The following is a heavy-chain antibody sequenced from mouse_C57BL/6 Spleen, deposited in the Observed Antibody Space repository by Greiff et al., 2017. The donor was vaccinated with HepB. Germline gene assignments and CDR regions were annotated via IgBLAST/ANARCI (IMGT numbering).Heavy chain of an antibody. J-gene: IGHJ2*01. V-gene: IGHV1-59*01. D-gene: IGHD1-1*01. CDR3: ASWPPITTSY. Sequence: QVQLQQPGAELVRPGTSVKLSCKASGYTFTSYWMHWVKQRPGQDLEWIGVIDPSDSYTNYNQKFKGKATLTVDTSSSTAYMQLSSLTSEDSAVYYCASWPPITTSYWGQGTTLTVSS. CDR2: IDPSDSYT. CDR1: GYTFTSYW.